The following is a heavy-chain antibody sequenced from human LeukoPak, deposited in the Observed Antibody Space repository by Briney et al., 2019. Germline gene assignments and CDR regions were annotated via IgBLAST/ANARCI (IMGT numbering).Heavy chain of an antibody. V-gene: IGHV4-34*01. Sequence: PSETLSLTCAVYGGSFSGYYWSWIRQPPGKGLEWIGEINHSGSTNYNPSLKSRVTISVDTSKNQFSLKLSSVTAADTAVYYCARGIGVVVVPAANRLYFDYWGQGTLVTVSS. D-gene: IGHD2-2*01. CDR2: INHSGST. CDR3: ARGIGVVVVPAANRLYFDY. CDR1: GGSFSGYY. J-gene: IGHJ4*02.